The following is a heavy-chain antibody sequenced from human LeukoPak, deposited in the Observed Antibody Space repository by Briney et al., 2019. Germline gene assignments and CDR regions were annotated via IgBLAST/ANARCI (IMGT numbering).Heavy chain of an antibody. CDR3: ARAARGYSYGYVGEAFDI. D-gene: IGHD5-18*01. J-gene: IGHJ3*02. Sequence: EASVKVSCKASGYTFTSYYMHWVRQAPGQGLEWMGIINPSGGSTSYAQKFQGRVTITADESTSTAYMELSSLRSEDTAVYYCARAARGYSYGYVGEAFDIWGQGTMVTVSS. CDR2: INPSGGST. V-gene: IGHV1-46*01. CDR1: GYTFTSYY.